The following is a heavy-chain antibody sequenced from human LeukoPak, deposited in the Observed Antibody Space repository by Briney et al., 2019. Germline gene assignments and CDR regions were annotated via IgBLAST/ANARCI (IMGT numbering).Heavy chain of an antibody. Sequence: NSSETLSLTCTVSGGSISSSSYYWGWIRQSPGKGLEWIGSAYYSGSPYYDPSLKSRVTISEDTSKNQFSLKLSSVTAADTAVYYCASHSAEYDILTGYHSYNSFDPWGQGILVTVSS. CDR3: ASHSAEYDILTGYHSYNSFDP. J-gene: IGHJ5*02. CDR1: GGSISSSSYY. D-gene: IGHD3-9*01. V-gene: IGHV4-39*01. CDR2: AYYSGSP.